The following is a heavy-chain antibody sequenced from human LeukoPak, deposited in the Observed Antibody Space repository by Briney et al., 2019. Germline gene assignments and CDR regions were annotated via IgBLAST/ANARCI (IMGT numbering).Heavy chain of an antibody. Sequence: GASVKVSCKASGYTFTGYYMHWVRQAPGQGLEWMGWISPNSGGTSYAQKFQGRVTVTRDTSISTAYMELSSLRSDDTAVYYCARRGIDCSSTSCYYQYWGQGTLVTVSS. V-gene: IGHV1-2*02. CDR1: GYTFTGYY. D-gene: IGHD2-2*01. CDR3: ARRGIDCSSTSCYYQY. CDR2: ISPNSGGT. J-gene: IGHJ4*02.